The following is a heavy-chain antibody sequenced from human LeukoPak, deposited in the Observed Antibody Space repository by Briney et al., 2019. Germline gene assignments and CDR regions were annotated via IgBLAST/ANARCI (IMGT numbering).Heavy chain of an antibody. D-gene: IGHD6-19*01. J-gene: IGHJ4*02. CDR1: GFTFSDYY. CDR2: ISFSGDTI. Sequence: GGSLRLSCAASGFTFSDYYMSWIRQAPGKGLEWVSYISFSGDTIYYADSVKGRFTISRDNSKNTLYLQMNSLRAEDTAVYYCARDNFHYSSGWYHYWGQGTLVTVSS. CDR3: ARDNFHYSSGWYHY. V-gene: IGHV3-11*04.